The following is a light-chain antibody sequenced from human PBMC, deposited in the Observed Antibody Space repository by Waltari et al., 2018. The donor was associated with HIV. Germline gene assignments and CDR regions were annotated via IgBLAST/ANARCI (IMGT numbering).Light chain of an antibody. Sequence: QSALTQPRSVSVSPGQTVTISCRGTSRDIGGYNYVSWYQQHPAEAPRLMIYDVNKRPSGVPDRFSGSKSGNTASLTISGLQAEDEADYYCCSYAGSNTFYVFGTGTEVTVL. J-gene: IGLJ1*01. CDR2: DVN. V-gene: IGLV2-11*01. CDR3: CSYAGSNTFYV. CDR1: SRDIGGYNY.